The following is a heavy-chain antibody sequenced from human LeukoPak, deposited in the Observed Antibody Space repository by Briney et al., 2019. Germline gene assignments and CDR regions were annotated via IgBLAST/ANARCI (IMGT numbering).Heavy chain of an antibody. J-gene: IGHJ4*02. Sequence: GGSLRLSCAASGFTFDDYAMHWVRQAPGKGLEWVSGISWNSGSIGYADSVKGRFTISRGNAKNSLYLQMNSLRAEDTALYYCAKDTGYYYDSSGSSFFDYWGQGTLVTVSS. CDR3: AKDTGYYYDSSGSSFFDY. CDR2: ISWNSGSI. D-gene: IGHD3-22*01. V-gene: IGHV3-9*01. CDR1: GFTFDDYA.